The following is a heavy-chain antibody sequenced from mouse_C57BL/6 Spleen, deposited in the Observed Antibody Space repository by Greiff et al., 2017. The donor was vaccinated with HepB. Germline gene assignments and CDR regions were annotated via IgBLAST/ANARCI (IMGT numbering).Heavy chain of an antibody. CDR2: IYPRSGNT. Sequence: QVQLQQSGAELARPGASVKLSCKASGYTFTSYGISWVKQRTGQGLEWIGEIYPRSGNTYYNEKFKGKATLTADKSSSTAYMELRSLTSEDSAVYFCAREDLMEFIRGYFDYWGQGTTLTVSS. V-gene: IGHV1-81*01. CDR3: AREDLMEFIRGYFDY. J-gene: IGHJ2*01. CDR1: GYTFTSYG. D-gene: IGHD1-1*01.